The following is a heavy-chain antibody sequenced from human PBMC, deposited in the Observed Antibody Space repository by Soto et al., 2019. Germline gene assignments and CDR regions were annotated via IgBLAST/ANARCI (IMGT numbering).Heavy chain of an antibody. D-gene: IGHD2-15*01. CDR3: ARESVVVAATLDY. CDR2: IYYSGST. V-gene: IGHV4-31*03. Sequence: QVQLQESGPGLVKPSETLSLTCTVSGGSISSGGYYWSWIRQHPGKGLEWIGYIYYSGSTYYNPSLKSRVTISVDTSKNQFSLKLSSVTAADTAVYYCARESVVVAATLDYWGQGTLVTVSS. CDR1: GGSISSGGYY. J-gene: IGHJ4*02.